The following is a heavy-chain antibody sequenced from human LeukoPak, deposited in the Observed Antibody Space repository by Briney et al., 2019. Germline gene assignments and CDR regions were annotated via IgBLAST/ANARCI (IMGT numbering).Heavy chain of an antibody. CDR3: ARAGAVAVPWYFDL. V-gene: IGHV4-59*01. Sequence: SETLSLTCTVSGGSISSYYWSWIRQPPGRGLEWIGYIYYSGSTNYNPSLKSRVTISVDTSKNQFSLKLSSVTAADTAVYYCARAGAVAVPWYFDLWGRGTLVTVSS. D-gene: IGHD6-19*01. CDR2: IYYSGST. CDR1: GGSISSYY. J-gene: IGHJ2*01.